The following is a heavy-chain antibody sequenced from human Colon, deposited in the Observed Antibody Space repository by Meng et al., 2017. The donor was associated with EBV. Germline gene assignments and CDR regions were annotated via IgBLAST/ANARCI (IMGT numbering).Heavy chain of an antibody. D-gene: IGHD2-8*01. V-gene: IGHV4-34*01. Sequence: QVPSQQWVAGLVKPSETLSLTCGVHGGSLSGYYWSWIRQTPGKGLEWFGEINHSGTINYNPSLRSRVTISVDRSNNQFSLRLSSVTAADTAVYYCARGGGVIKGLVTWFDPWGQGTVVTVSS. CDR2: INHSGTI. CDR3: ARGGGVIKGLVTWFDP. CDR1: GGSLSGYY. J-gene: IGHJ5*02.